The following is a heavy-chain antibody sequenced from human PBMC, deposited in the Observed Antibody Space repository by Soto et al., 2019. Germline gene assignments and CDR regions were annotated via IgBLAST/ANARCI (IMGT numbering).Heavy chain of an antibody. J-gene: IGHJ5*02. CDR2: IWCDGSNK. CDR3: ARGYDSSGYYFNNWFDP. CDR1: GFTFSSYG. V-gene: IGHV3-33*01. Sequence: GGSLRLSCAASGFTFSSYGMHWVRQAPGKGLEWVAVIWCDGSNKYYADSVKGRFTISRDNSKNTLYLQMNSLRAEDTAVYYCARGYDSSGYYFNNWFDPWGQGTLVTVSS. D-gene: IGHD3-22*01.